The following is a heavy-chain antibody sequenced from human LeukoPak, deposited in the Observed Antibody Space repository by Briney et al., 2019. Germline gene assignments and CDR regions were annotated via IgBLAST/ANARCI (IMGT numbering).Heavy chain of an antibody. CDR2: IYTSGST. V-gene: IGHV4-61*02. Sequence: SETLSLTCTVSGGSISSGSYYWSWIRQPAGKGLEWIGRIYTSGSTNYNPSLKSRVTISVDTSKNQFSLKLSSVTAADTAVYYCARGPLWSPYYFDYWGQGTLVTVSS. CDR1: GGSISSGSYY. CDR3: ARGPLWSPYYFDY. J-gene: IGHJ4*02. D-gene: IGHD3-10*01.